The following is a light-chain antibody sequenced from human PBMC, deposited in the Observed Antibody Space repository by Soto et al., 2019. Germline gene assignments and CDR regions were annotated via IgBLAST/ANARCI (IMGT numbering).Light chain of an antibody. Sequence: QLVLTQSPSASASLGASVKLTCTLSSGHSSYAIAWHQQQPEKGPRYLMKLNSDGSHSKGDGIPDRFSGYSSGAERYLTISSLQSEDEADYYCQTWGTGIQIFGGGTKLTVL. J-gene: IGLJ2*01. CDR3: QTWGTGIQI. V-gene: IGLV4-69*01. CDR2: LNSDGSH. CDR1: SGHSSYA.